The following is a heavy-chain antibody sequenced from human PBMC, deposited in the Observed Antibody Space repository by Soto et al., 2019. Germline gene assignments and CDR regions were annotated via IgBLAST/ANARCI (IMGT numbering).Heavy chain of an antibody. CDR1: GGSFSGYY. J-gene: IGHJ5*02. CDR3: ARGGVSSSWLADP. CDR2: INHSGST. D-gene: IGHD6-13*01. V-gene: IGHV4-34*01. Sequence: SETLSLTCAVYGGSFSGYYWSWIRQPPGKGLEWIGEINHSGSTNYNPSLKSRVTISVDTSKNQFSLKLSSVTAADTAVYYCARGGVSSSWLADPWGQGTLVTVSS.